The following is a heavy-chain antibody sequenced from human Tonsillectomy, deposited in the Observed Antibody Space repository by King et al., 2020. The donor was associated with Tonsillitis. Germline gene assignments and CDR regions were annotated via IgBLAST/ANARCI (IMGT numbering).Heavy chain of an antibody. Sequence: VQLVESGGGLIQPGGSLRLSCAASGFTLSSNYMSWVRQAPGKGLEWVSVIYIGGTTDYADSVKGRFTISRDNSKNTVYLQMNNLRVEDTAVYYCAREKGFKDAFDMWGQGTMVTVSS. CDR1: GFTLSSNY. J-gene: IGHJ3*02. V-gene: IGHV3-53*01. CDR3: AREKGFKDAFDM. CDR2: IYIGGTT.